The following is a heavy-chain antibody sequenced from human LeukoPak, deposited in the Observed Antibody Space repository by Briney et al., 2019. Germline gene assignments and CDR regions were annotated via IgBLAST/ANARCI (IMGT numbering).Heavy chain of an antibody. Sequence: GGSLRLSCAASGFTFSSYAMSWVRQAPGKGLEWVSTICAGGSSTYYADSVKGRFTVSRDSSTNALYLQMNSLRAEDTAVYYCAKTYLPGAGTSKFGPFDYWGQGTLVTVSS. V-gene: IGHV3-23*01. J-gene: IGHJ4*02. CDR1: GFTFSSYA. CDR2: ICAGGSST. D-gene: IGHD2-2*01. CDR3: AKTYLPGAGTSKFGPFDY.